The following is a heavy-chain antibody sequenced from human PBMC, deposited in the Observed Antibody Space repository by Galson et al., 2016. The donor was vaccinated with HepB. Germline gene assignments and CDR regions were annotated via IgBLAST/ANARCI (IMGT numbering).Heavy chain of an antibody. CDR3: ARDGEDGAGPPTYDFYFDY. CDR1: GYSFTTYA. Sequence: VKVSCKASGYSFTTYAVHWVRQAPGQRLEWMGWINTANGNTRYSQNFQGRVTITRDTSESIAYMELSSLRSEDTAVYYCARDGEDGAGPPTYDFYFDYWGQGTLVTVSS. D-gene: IGHD3/OR15-3a*01. CDR2: INTANGNT. J-gene: IGHJ4*02. V-gene: IGHV1-3*04.